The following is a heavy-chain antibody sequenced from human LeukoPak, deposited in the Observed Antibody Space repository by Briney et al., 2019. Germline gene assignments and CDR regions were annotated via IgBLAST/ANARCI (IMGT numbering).Heavy chain of an antibody. CDR2: ISGSGGST. CDR1: GFTFSRYA. V-gene: IGHV3-23*01. D-gene: IGHD5-18*01. CDR3: AKDLRLDTVMVRRGHYYFDY. J-gene: IGHJ4*02. Sequence: VGSLRLSCAASGFTFSRYAMSWVRQAPGKGLEWGSAISGSGGSTYYADSVKGRFTISRDNSKNALYLQMNSLRAADTAVYYCAKDLRLDTVMVRRGHYYFDYWGQGTLVTVSS.